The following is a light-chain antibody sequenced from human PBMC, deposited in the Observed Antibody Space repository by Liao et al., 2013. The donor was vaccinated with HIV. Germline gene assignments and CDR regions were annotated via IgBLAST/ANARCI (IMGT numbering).Light chain of an antibody. Sequence: SYELTQPPSVSVSPGQTASITCSGDKLGDKYACWYQLKPGQSPVLVIYQDTKRPSGIPERFSGSNSGNTATLTISGTQTLDEADYYCQAWDSGTPNYVFGTGTKVTVL. CDR3: QAWDSGTPNYV. CDR2: QDT. J-gene: IGLJ1*01. CDR1: KLGDKY. V-gene: IGLV3-1*01.